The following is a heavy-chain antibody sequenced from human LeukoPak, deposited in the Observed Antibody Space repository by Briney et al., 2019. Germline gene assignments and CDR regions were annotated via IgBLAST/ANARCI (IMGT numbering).Heavy chain of an antibody. V-gene: IGHV1-69*01. Sequence: GSSVKVSCKASGGTFSSYAISWVRQAPGQGLEWMGGIIPIFGTANYAQKFQGRVTITADESTSTAYMELSSLRSEDTAVYYCARERTESDYSNYATWGSSWVYWGQGTLVTVSS. CDR3: ARERTESDYSNYATWGSSWVY. CDR1: GGTFSSYA. D-gene: IGHD4-11*01. CDR2: IIPIFGTA. J-gene: IGHJ4*02.